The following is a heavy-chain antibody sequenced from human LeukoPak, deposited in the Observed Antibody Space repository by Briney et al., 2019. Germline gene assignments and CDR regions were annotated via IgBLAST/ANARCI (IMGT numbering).Heavy chain of an antibody. CDR3: ASEGGGSYTDDY. J-gene: IGHJ4*02. CDR2: IIPIFGTA. V-gene: IGHV1-69*13. D-gene: IGHD1-26*01. CDR1: GGTFSSYA. Sequence: ASVKVSCKASGGTFSSYAISWVRQAPGQGLEWMGGIIPIFGTANYAQKFQGRVTITADESTSTAYMELSSLRSEDTAVYYCASEGGGSYTDDYWGQGTLVTVSS.